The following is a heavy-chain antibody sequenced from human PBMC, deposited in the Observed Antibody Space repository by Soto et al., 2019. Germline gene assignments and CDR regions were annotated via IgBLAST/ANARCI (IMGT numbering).Heavy chain of an antibody. D-gene: IGHD2-21*01. J-gene: IGHJ4*02. CDR1: GFTFSSYA. CDR3: AKSRAVGGDGLYFDY. CDR2: ISGSGGST. V-gene: IGHV3-23*01. Sequence: GGSLRLSCAASGFTFSSYAMSWVRQAPGKGLEWVSAISGSGGSTYYADSVKGRFTISRDNSKNTLYLQMNSLRAEDTAVYYCAKSRAVGGDGLYFDYWGQGTLVTVSS.